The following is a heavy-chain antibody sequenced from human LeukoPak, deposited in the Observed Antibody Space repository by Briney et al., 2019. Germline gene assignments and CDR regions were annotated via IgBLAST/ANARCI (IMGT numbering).Heavy chain of an antibody. CDR3: ARENYYLDY. J-gene: IGHJ4*02. CDR1: GGSISTYY. V-gene: IGHV4-59*01. Sequence: SETLSLTCTVSGGSISTYYWSWIRQPPGKGPEWIGYIYYSGSTNYNPSLKSRVTISLDMSKNQFSLKLNSVTAADTAVYYCARENYYLDYWGQGTLVTVSS. CDR2: IYYSGST.